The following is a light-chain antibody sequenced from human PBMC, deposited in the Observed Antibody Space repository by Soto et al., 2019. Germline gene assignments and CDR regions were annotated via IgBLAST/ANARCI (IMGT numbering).Light chain of an antibody. CDR1: SSDVGGYNY. CDR3: SSYRSSSTPDV. V-gene: IGLV2-14*03. CDR2: DVS. Sequence: QSALTQPASVSGSPGQSITIPCTGTSSDVGGYNYVSWYQHHPGKAPKLMIYDVSDRPSGVSNRFSGSKSGNTASLSISGLQAEDEADYYCSSYRSSSTPDVFGTGTKVTVL. J-gene: IGLJ1*01.